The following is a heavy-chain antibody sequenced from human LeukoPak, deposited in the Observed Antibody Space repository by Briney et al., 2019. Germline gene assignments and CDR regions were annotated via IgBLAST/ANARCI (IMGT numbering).Heavy chain of an antibody. CDR1: GFTFSSYS. CDR3: AKDHVAVAGLDY. CDR2: ISSSSSYI. D-gene: IGHD6-13*01. V-gene: IGHV3-21*01. J-gene: IGHJ4*02. Sequence: TGGSLRLSCAASGFTFSSYSMNWVRQAPGKGLEWVSSISSSSSYIYYADSVKGRFAISRDNSKNTLYLQMNSLRAEDTAVYYCAKDHVAVAGLDYWGQGTLVTVSS.